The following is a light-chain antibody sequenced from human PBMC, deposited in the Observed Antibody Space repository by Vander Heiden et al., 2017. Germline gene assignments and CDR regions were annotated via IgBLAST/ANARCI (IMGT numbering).Light chain of an antibody. CDR3: QQYDKLPLT. J-gene: IGKJ4*01. Sequence: DIQMTQSPSSLSASLVDRVNITCQASQDISNYLNWYQQKPGKAPKLLIYDASNLEAGVTSRFSGSGYRTDFTYTISSLQREDNATYYCQQYDKLPLTFGGWTKEEIK. CDR2: DAS. CDR1: QDISNY. V-gene: IGKV1-33*01.